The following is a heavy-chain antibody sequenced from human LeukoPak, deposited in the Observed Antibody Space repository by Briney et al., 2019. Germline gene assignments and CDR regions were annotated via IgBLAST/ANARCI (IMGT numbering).Heavy chain of an antibody. Sequence: GGSLRLSRAASGSTFSSYGMNWVRQAPGKGLEWVSYISGSGNIMYYADSVKGRFTISRDNAKNSLYLQMNSLRAEDTAVYYCANHPFDYWGQGTLVTVSS. CDR3: ANHPFDY. J-gene: IGHJ4*02. V-gene: IGHV3-48*03. CDR1: GSTFSSYG. CDR2: ISGSGNIM.